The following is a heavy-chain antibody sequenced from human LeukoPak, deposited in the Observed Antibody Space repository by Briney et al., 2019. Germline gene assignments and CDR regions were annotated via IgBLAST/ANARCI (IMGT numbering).Heavy chain of an antibody. CDR2: ISYRGST. D-gene: IGHD2-15*01. J-gene: IGHJ4*02. Sequence: SETLSLTCTVSGGSISNSGGFYWSWIRQHPGDGLEWIGLISYRGSTYYNPSLKSRVSMSVDTSRSQFPLRLTSVTDEDTAVYYCARISQSSGGFYYWGQGTLVTVSS. CDR3: ARISQSSGGFYY. V-gene: IGHV4-31*02. CDR1: GGSISNSGGFY.